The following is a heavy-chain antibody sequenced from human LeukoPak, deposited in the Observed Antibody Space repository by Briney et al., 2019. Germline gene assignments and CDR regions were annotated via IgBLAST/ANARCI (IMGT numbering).Heavy chain of an antibody. Sequence: GGSLRLSCTASGFTFGDYAMSWFRQAPGKGLEWVGFIRSESYGGTTEYAASVKGRFSISRDDSKSIAYLQMNSLKTEDTAVYFCTRDPAGYAYGYSFFDYWGQGTLVTVSS. CDR1: GFTFGDYA. D-gene: IGHD3-22*01. J-gene: IGHJ4*02. CDR2: IRSESYGGTT. V-gene: IGHV3-49*03. CDR3: TRDPAGYAYGYSFFDY.